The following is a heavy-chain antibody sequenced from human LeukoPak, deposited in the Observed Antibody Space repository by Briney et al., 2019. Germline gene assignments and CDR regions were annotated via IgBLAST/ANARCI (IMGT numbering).Heavy chain of an antibody. D-gene: IGHD3-10*01. CDR3: ARERVITMVRGPFDY. CDR2: INPTGDST. CDR1: GYTFSSYY. Sequence: ASVKVSCKASGYTFSSYYMHWVRQAPGQGLEGVGLINPTGDSTNYAQNFRGRVTMTRDTSTSTVSMELSSLRSEVTAVYYCARERVITMVRGPFDYWGQGTLVTVSS. V-gene: IGHV1-46*01. J-gene: IGHJ4*02.